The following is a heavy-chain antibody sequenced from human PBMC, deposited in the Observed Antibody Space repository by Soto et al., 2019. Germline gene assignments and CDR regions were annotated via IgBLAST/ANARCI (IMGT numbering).Heavy chain of an antibody. J-gene: IGHJ6*03. CDR1: GFSFTYAW. Sequence: GGSLRLSCAASGFSFTYAWMSWVRQAPGKGLEWVGRIKSRTGGAATDYAALVKGRFIISRDDSKDTLYLQMNSLKTEDTAVYYCSWINRTPNFHCYMDVWGKGTTVTVSS. CDR2: IKSRTGGAAT. D-gene: IGHD2-2*03. V-gene: IGHV3-15*01. CDR3: SWINRTPNFHCYMDV.